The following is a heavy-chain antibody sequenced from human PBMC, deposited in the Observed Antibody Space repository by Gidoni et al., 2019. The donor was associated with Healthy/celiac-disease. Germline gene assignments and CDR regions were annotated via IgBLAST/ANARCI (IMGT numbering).Heavy chain of an antibody. Sequence: GKGLEWIGSIYYSGSTYYNPSLKSRVTISVDTSKNQFSLKLSSVTAADTAVYYCARGPGPIYYYYGMDVWGQGTTVTVSS. CDR2: IYYSGST. J-gene: IGHJ6*02. V-gene: IGHV4-39*07. CDR3: ARGPGPIYYYYGMDV.